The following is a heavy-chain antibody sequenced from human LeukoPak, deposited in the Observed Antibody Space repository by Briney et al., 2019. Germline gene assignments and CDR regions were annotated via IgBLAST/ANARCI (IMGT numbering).Heavy chain of an antibody. J-gene: IGHJ4*02. V-gene: IGHV4-34*01. D-gene: IGHD4-17*01. CDR1: GGSFSGYY. CDR3: AIPGANTVTTLDY. CDR2: INHSGST. Sequence: SETLSLTCAVYGGSFSGYYWSWIRQPPGKGLEWIGEINHSGSTYYNPSLKSRVTISVDTSKNQFSLKLSSVTAADTAVYYCAIPGANTVTTLDYRGQGTLVTVSS.